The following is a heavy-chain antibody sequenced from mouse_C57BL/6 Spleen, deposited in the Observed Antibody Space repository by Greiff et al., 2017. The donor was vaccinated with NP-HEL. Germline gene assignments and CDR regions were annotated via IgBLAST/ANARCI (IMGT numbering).Heavy chain of an antibody. J-gene: IGHJ4*01. CDR3: ARRSVYFGSSYAKDD. V-gene: IGHV1-9*01. D-gene: IGHD1-1*01. Sequence: QVQLQQSGAELMKPGASVKLSCKASGYTFTGYWIEWVKQRPGHGLEWIGEILPGSGSTNYNEKFKGKATLPADTSSNTASMQLSSLTSEYSAIYYCARRSVYFGSSYAKDDWGQGASVTVSS. CDR1: GYTFTGYW. CDR2: ILPGSGST.